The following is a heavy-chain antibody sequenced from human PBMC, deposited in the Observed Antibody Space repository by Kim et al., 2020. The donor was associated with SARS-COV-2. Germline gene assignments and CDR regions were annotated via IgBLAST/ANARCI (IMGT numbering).Heavy chain of an antibody. CDR3: ARGIVVVPAAPLGYYYYGMDV. J-gene: IGHJ6*02. CDR2: IIPILGIA. CDR1: GGTFSSYA. V-gene: IGHV1-69*04. Sequence: SVKVSCKASGGTFSSYAISWVRQAPGQGLEWMGRIIPILGIANYAQKFQGRVTITADKSTSTAYMELSSLRSEDTAMYYCARGIVVVPAAPLGYYYYGMDVWGQGTTVTVSS. D-gene: IGHD2-2*01.